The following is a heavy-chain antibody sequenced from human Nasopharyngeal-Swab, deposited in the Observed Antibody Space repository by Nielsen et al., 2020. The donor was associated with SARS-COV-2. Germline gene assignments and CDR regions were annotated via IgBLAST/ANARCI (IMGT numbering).Heavy chain of an antibody. J-gene: IGHJ4*02. CDR2: IGDKEHNYAT. CDR3: TTDFYFDY. CDR1: GFTFSNYA. Sequence: GALKISCAASGFTFSNYAMNWVRQASGKGLEWVGRIGDKEHNYATTYGASVKGRFTISRDDSQNMAFLQLDSLKSEDTALYYCTTDFYFDYWGQGTLVTVSS. V-gene: IGHV3-73*01.